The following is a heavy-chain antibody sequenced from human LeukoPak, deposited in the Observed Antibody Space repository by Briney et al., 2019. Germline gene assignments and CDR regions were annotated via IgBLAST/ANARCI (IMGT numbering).Heavy chain of an antibody. D-gene: IGHD3-10*01. CDR2: INNDGSDA. V-gene: IGHV3-74*01. Sequence: PGGSLRLSCAASGFNFNNYWMHWVRQVPGKGLEWISHINNDGSDASYADSVRGRFTISKDNAKSTLELQMNSLRAEDPAVYCCARAGGGFHYWGQGTLVTVSS. CDR3: ARAGGGFHY. J-gene: IGHJ4*02. CDR1: GFNFNNYW.